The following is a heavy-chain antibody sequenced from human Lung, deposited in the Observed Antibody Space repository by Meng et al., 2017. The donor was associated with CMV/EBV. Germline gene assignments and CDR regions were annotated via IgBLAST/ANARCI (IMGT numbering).Heavy chain of an antibody. J-gene: IGHJ4*02. V-gene: IGHV4-31*03. CDR3: AREAGRDGYATPKFDY. D-gene: IGHD5-24*01. CDR2: IYYTGST. CDR1: GGSIGSGGYY. Sequence: QVQLQESGPGLVKPSQTLSLTCTVSGGSIGSGGYYWSWIRQPPGKGLEWIGYIYYTGSTFYNPSLKSRVTISVDTSKNQFSLKLIPATAADTAVYYCAREAGRDGYATPKFDYWGQGTLVTVSS.